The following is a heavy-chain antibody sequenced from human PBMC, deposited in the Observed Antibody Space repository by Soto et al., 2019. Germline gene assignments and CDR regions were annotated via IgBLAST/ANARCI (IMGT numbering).Heavy chain of an antibody. CDR2: IGSNGDAT. J-gene: IGHJ4*02. Sequence: GGSLRLCCSASGFTFSTYAIHWVRQAPEKGLEYVSAIGSNGDATSYAASARGRFTISRDNSKNTVYLQMSSLRAEDTAVYYCANERLSRTWGDFDCWGQGT. D-gene: IGHD3-16*01. V-gene: IGHV3-64D*06. CDR1: GFTFSTYA. CDR3: ANERLSRTWGDFDC.